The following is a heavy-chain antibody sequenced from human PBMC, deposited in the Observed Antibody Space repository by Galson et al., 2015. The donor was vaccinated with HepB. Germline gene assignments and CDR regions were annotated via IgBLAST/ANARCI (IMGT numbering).Heavy chain of an antibody. J-gene: IGHJ6*02. Sequence: SLRLSCAASGFTFSSYAMSWVRQAPGKGLEWVSAISGSGGSTYYADSVKGRFTISRDNSKNTLYLQMNSLRAEDTAVYYYAKDLRPQQQLVPHRYDYYYYGMDVWGQGTTVTVSS. CDR3: AKDLRPQQQLVPHRYDYYYYGMDV. CDR1: GFTFSSYA. CDR2: ISGSGGST. D-gene: IGHD6-13*01. V-gene: IGHV3-23*01.